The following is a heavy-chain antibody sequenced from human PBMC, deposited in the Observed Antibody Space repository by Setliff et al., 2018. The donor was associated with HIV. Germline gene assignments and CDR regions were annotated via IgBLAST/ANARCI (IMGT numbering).Heavy chain of an antibody. CDR2: IYHSGST. CDR1: GGSISSYY. V-gene: IGHV4-59*01. CDR3: ARPGSSSYYYAMDV. J-gene: IGHJ6*02. D-gene: IGHD3-10*01. Sequence: LSLTCTVSGGSISSYYWSWIRQPPGKGLEWIGSIYHSGSTYYNPSLRSRVTISVETSQNLFSLRLRSVTAADTGVYYCARPGSSSYYYAMDVWGLGTTVTVSS.